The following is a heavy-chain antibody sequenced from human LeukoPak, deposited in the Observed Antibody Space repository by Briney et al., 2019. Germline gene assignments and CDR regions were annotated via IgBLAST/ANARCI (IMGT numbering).Heavy chain of an antibody. V-gene: IGHV3-33*06. J-gene: IGHJ6*01. CDR2: IWHDGSYE. CDR1: GLTFSRYG. Sequence: GGSLRLSCAASGLTFSRYGIHWVRQAPGKGLEWVAVIWHDGSYEYYADSVKGRFTISRDSSKNTLYLQMNSLRAEDTAVYYCAKDGVGATGLDSWG. D-gene: IGHD3-3*01. CDR3: AKDGVGATGLDS.